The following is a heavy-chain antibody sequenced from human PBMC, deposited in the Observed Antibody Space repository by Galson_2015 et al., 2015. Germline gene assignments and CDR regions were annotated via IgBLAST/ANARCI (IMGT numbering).Heavy chain of an antibody. CDR1: GDSVSSNSAA. V-gene: IGHV6-1*01. Sequence: CAISGDSVSSNSAAWNWIRQSPSRGLEWLGRTYYRSKWYNDYAESVKSRITINPDTSKNQFSLQLNSVTPEDTAIYYYDSSGYSWWGQGTLVTVSS. CDR2: TYYRSKWYN. D-gene: IGHD3-22*01. CDR3: DSSGYSW. J-gene: IGHJ4*02.